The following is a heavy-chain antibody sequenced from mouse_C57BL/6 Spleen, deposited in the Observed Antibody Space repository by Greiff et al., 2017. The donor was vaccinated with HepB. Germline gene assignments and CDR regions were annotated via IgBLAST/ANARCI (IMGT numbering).Heavy chain of an antibody. J-gene: IGHJ2*01. CDR2: IYPGDGDT. CDR3: ARSHYYGSRFFDY. D-gene: IGHD1-1*01. Sequence: VQLQQSGAELVKPGASVKISCKASGYAFSSYWMNWVKQRPGKGLEWIGQIYPGDGDTNYNGKFKGKATLTADKSSSTAYMTLSSLTSEDSAVYFCARSHYYGSRFFDYWGQGTTLTVSS. CDR1: GYAFSSYW. V-gene: IGHV1-80*01.